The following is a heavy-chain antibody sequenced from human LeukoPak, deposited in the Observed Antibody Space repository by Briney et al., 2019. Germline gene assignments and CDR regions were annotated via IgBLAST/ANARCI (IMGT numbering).Heavy chain of an antibody. CDR3: ARGGYCGDGGCYFDY. CDR1: GYSFTSYW. Sequence: GESLKISCKGSGYSFTSYWIGWVRQMPGKGLXXXXXIYPGDSDTRYSPSFQGQVTISADKSISTAYLQWSSLKASDTAMYYCARGGYCGDGGCYFDYWGQGTLVTVSS. D-gene: IGHD2-15*01. J-gene: IGHJ4*02. CDR2: IYPGDSDT. V-gene: IGHV5-51*01.